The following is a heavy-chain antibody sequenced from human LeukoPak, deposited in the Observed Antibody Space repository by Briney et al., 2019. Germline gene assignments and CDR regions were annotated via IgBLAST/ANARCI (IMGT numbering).Heavy chain of an antibody. CDR3: ARDKGPVRY. D-gene: IGHD4-17*01. J-gene: IGHJ4*02. CDR2: IKQDGSEK. CDR1: GFTFSNAW. Sequence: PGGSLRLSCAASGFTFSNAWMSWVRQAPGKGLEWVANIKQDGSEKYYVDSVKGRFTISRDNAKNSLYLQMNSLRAEDTAVYYCARDKGPVRYWGQGTLVTVSS. V-gene: IGHV3-7*01.